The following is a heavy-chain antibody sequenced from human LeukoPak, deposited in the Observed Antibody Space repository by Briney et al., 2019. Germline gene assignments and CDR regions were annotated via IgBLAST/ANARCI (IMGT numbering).Heavy chain of an antibody. CDR1: GGTFSTHA. Sequence: SVKVSCKASGGTFSTHAISWVRQAPGQGLEWMGGLIPIFALANYAQKFQGRLTITADESTNTAYLELSSLRFEDTAVYYCARGTALSSPLEYWGQGTLVIVSS. J-gene: IGHJ4*02. V-gene: IGHV1-69*01. D-gene: IGHD1-1*01. CDR3: ARGTALSSPLEY. CDR2: LIPIFALA.